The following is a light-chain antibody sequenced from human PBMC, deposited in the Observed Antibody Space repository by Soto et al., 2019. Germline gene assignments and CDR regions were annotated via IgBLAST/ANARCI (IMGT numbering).Light chain of an antibody. CDR3: QQNGSSPFT. J-gene: IGKJ3*01. Sequence: EIVLTQSPGTLSLSPGERATLSCRASQSVSGSCLAWYQQKPGQAPRLLTYGASSRATGIPDRFSGSGSGTDFTLTISRLEPEDFAVYYCQQNGSSPFTFGPGTKVDIK. CDR1: QSVSGSC. V-gene: IGKV3-20*01. CDR2: GAS.